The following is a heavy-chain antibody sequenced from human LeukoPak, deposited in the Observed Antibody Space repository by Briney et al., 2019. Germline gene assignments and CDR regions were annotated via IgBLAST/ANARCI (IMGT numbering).Heavy chain of an antibody. Sequence: GGSLRLSCAASGFTFSSYSMNWVRQAPGKGLEWVSYISSSSSSIYYADSVKGRFTISRDNVKNSLYLQMNSLRAEDTAVYYCARDGYYYDSSGYYYESPYFDYWGQGTLVTVSS. CDR3: ARDGYYYDSSGYYYESPYFDY. CDR1: GFTFSSYS. D-gene: IGHD3-22*01. CDR2: ISSSSSSI. J-gene: IGHJ4*02. V-gene: IGHV3-48*01.